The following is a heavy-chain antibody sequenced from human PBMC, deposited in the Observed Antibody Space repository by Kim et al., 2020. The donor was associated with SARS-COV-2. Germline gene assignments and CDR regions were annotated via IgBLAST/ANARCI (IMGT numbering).Heavy chain of an antibody. V-gene: IGHV2-70*01. D-gene: IGHD4-17*01. CDR2: IDWDDDK. Sequence: SGPTLVNPTQTLTLTCTFSGFSLSTSGMCVSWIRQPPGKALEWLALIDWDDDKYYSTSLKTRLTISKDTSKNQVVLTMTNMDPVDTATYYCARIPATVTTLTSYYYGMDVWGQGTTVTVSS. J-gene: IGHJ6*02. CDR3: ARIPATVTTLTSYYYGMDV. CDR1: GFSLSTSGMC.